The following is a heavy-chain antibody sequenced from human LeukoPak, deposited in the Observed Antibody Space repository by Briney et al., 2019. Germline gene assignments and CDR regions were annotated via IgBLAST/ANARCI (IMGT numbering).Heavy chain of an antibody. CDR1: GGSISSSSYY. CDR3: ARQGSSNWNYYFDY. D-gene: IGHD6-13*01. Sequence: SETLSLTCTVSGGSISSSSYYWGWIRQPPGKGLEWIGSIYYSGGTYYNPSFKSRVTISVDTSKNQFSLRLSSVTAADTAVYYCARQGSSNWNYYFDYWGQGTLVTVSS. CDR2: IYYSGGT. J-gene: IGHJ4*02. V-gene: IGHV4-39*01.